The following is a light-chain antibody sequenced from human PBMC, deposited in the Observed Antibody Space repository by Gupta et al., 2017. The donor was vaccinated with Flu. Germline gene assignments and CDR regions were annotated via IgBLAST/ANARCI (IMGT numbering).Light chain of an antibody. CDR1: GDKY. V-gene: IGLV3-1*01. J-gene: IGLJ1*01. Sequence: GDKYACWYQQKPGQSPVLVIYQDSKRPSGIPERFSGSNSGNTATMTISGTQAMDEADYYCQAWDSSTLYVFGTGTKVTVL. CDR2: QDS. CDR3: QAWDSSTLYV.